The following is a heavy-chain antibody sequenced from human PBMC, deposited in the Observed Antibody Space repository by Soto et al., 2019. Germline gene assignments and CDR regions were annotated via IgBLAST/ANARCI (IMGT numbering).Heavy chain of an antibody. D-gene: IGHD2-15*01. CDR1: GFTFSSYS. CDR3: ARDGCSGGSCYSGYYYYGMDV. V-gene: IGHV3-21*01. J-gene: IGHJ6*02. CDR2: ISSSSSYI. Sequence: LRLSCAASGFTFSSYSMNWVRQAPGKGLEWVSSISSSSSYIYYADSVKGRFTISRDNAKNSLYLQMNSLRAEDTAVYYCARDGCSGGSCYSGYYYYGMDVWGQGTTGTVSS.